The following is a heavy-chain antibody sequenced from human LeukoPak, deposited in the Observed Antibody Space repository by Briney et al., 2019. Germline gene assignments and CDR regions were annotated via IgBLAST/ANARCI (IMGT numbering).Heavy chain of an antibody. V-gene: IGHV3-53*01. D-gene: IGHD4-11*01. CDR2: IYSGGNT. CDR3: ARDISYSNYHYFDY. Sequence: GGSLRLSCAASGFTVSINYMSWVRQAPGKGLEWVSVIYSGGNTYYADSVKGRFTISRDISKNTLYLQMNGLRAEDTAVYYCARDISYSNYHYFDYWGQGTLVTVSS. J-gene: IGHJ4*02. CDR1: GFTVSINY.